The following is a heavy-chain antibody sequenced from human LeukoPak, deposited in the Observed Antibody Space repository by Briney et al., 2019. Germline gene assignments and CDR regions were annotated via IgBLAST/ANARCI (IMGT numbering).Heavy chain of an antibody. CDR1: GGSISSYY. J-gene: IGHJ5*02. Sequence: SETLSLTCTVSGGSISSYYWSWIRQPAGKGLEWIGRIYTSGSTNYNPSLKSRVTMSVDTSKNQFSLKLSSVTAADTAVYYCARGLGNYDSSGYYISNWFDPWGQGTLVTVSS. CDR2: IYTSGST. CDR3: ARGLGNYDSSGYYISNWFDP. V-gene: IGHV4-4*07. D-gene: IGHD3-22*01.